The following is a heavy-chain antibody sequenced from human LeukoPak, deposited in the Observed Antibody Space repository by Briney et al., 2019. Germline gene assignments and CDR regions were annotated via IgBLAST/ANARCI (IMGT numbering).Heavy chain of an antibody. D-gene: IGHD1-26*01. Sequence: PGGSLRLSCAASGFTFNVFHMNWVRQAPGQGLEWISSITSSGTYITYADSIQGRFTISRDNAKNSLYLHMNSLRVDDTALYYCARASGGWDLDYWGHGTLVTVSS. J-gene: IGHJ4*01. CDR2: ITSSGTYI. CDR3: ARASGGWDLDY. CDR1: GFTFNVFH. V-gene: IGHV3-21*01.